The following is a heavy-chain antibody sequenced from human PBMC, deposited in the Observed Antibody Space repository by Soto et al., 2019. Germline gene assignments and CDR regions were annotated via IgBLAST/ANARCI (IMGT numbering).Heavy chain of an antibody. CDR2: IYPGDSDT. CDR3: AGMGPKSEYFYYFMDV. J-gene: IGHJ6*04. Sequence: GESLKISCKASGYTFNTFWIGWVRQTPEKGLEWMGIIYPGDSDTRYSPSFQGQVTMSADRSISTAYLQWSSLEASDTAIYYCAGMGPKSEYFYYFMDVWGKGTTVTVSS. V-gene: IGHV5-51*01. CDR1: GYTFNTFW.